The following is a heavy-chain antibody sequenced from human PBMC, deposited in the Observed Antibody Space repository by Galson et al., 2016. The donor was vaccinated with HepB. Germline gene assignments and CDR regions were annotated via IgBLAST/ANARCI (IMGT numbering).Heavy chain of an antibody. CDR3: AKGRLPLWFGEIASPLDP. D-gene: IGHD3-10*01. CDR1: GYTFTNYY. V-gene: IGHV1-46*01. Sequence: SVKVSCKASGYTFTNYYMHWVRQAPGQGLEWMGIINPSGVSTTYAQKFQGRVTMTRKTSTSTVYMELSSLRSEDTAVYYCAKGRLPLWFGEIASPLDPWGQGTLVTVSS. J-gene: IGHJ5*02. CDR2: INPSGVST.